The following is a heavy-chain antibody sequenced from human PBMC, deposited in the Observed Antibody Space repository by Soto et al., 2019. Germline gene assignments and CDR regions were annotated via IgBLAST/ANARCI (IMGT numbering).Heavy chain of an antibody. D-gene: IGHD6-19*01. CDR3: ATASSGWYVY. V-gene: IGHV3-48*01. CDR2: ISSSSSTI. J-gene: IGHJ4*02. CDR1: GFTFGSYS. Sequence: PGGSLRLSCAASGFTFGSYSMNWVRQAPGKGLEWVSYISSSSSTIYYADSVKGRFTISRDNAKNSLYLQMNSLRAEDTAVYYCATASSGWYVYWGQGTLVTVSS.